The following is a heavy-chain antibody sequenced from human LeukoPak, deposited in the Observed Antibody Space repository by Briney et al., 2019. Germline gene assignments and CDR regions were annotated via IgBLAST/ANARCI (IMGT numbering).Heavy chain of an antibody. Sequence: ASVKVSCKASGYTFTGYYMHWVRQAPGQGLDWMGWINPDSGGTNYAQKFQGRVTMTRDTSISTAYMELSRLRSDDTAVYYCARVGEVRFGELFSYWGQGTLVTVSS. CDR2: INPDSGGT. CDR1: GYTFTGYY. CDR3: ARVGEVRFGELFSY. D-gene: IGHD3-10*01. J-gene: IGHJ4*02. V-gene: IGHV1-2*02.